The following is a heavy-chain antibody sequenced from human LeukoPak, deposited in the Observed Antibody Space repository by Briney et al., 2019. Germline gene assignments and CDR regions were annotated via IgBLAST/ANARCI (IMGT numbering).Heavy chain of an antibody. Sequence: GGSLRLSCTASGFTFSNAWMSWVRQAPGKGLEWVSSITSSSSYIFYADSVKGRFTISRDNAKNSLYLQMNSLRAEDTAVYYCARDPYSGGYSSYYYYYMDVWGKGTTVTVSS. CDR3: ARDPYSGGYSSYYYYYMDV. V-gene: IGHV3-21*01. D-gene: IGHD1-26*01. CDR1: GFTFSNAW. J-gene: IGHJ6*03. CDR2: ITSSSSYI.